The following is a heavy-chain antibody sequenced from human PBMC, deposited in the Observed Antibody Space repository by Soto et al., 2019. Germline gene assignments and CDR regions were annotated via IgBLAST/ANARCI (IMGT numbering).Heavy chain of an antibody. D-gene: IGHD3-22*01. CDR2: INHSGST. CDR3: ARDNSSGYYYDY. Sequence: SETLSLTCAVYGGSFSGYYWSWIRQPPGKGLEWIGEINHSGSTNYNPSLKSRVTISVDTSRNQFSLKLSSVTAADTAVYYCARDNSSGYYYDYWGQGTLVTVSS. V-gene: IGHV4-34*01. J-gene: IGHJ4*02. CDR1: GGSFSGYY.